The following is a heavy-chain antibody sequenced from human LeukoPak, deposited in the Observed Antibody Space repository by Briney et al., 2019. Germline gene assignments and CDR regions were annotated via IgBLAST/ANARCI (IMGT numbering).Heavy chain of an antibody. J-gene: IGHJ4*02. Sequence: AASVKVSCKASGYTFTGYYMHWVRQAPGQGLEWMGWINPNSGGTNYAQKFQGRVTMTRDTSISTAYMELSRLRSDDTAVYYCARLSIVVVQAAGDYWGQGTLVTVSS. CDR2: INPNSGGT. CDR3: ARLSIVVVQAAGDY. D-gene: IGHD2-2*01. V-gene: IGHV1-2*02. CDR1: GYTFTGYY.